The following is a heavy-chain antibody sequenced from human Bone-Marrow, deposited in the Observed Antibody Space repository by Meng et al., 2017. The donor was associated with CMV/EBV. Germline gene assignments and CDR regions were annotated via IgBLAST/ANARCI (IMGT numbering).Heavy chain of an antibody. CDR1: GFTFSDYY. CDR3: AGHDYAHDAFDI. CDR2: ISSSTGSTI. Sequence: SLKISCAASGFTFSDYYMSWIRQAPGKGLEWISYISSSTGSTIYYADSVKGRFTISRDNAKNSVYLQMHSLRSEDTAVYYCAGHDYAHDAFDIWGQGTKVTVSS. V-gene: IGHV3-11*01. J-gene: IGHJ3*02. D-gene: IGHD4-17*01.